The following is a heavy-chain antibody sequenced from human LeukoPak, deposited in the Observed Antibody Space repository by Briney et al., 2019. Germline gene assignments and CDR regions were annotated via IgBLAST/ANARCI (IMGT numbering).Heavy chain of an antibody. Sequence: PGGSLRLSCAASGFTFTSYGLSWVRQSPGKGLDWVSAISGSGQNTHYADSVKGRFTISKDNSKKTLDLQMNSLRADDTAVYYCARDPKSDYWGQGTLVTVSS. CDR2: ISGSGQNT. CDR1: GFTFTSYG. CDR3: ARDPKSDY. V-gene: IGHV3-23*01. J-gene: IGHJ4*02.